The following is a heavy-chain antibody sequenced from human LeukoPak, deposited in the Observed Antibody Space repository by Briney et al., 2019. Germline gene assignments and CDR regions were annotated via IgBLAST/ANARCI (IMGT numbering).Heavy chain of an antibody. CDR1: GYTFTSYG. CDR3: AREGGHYGSGSYNWFDP. CDR2: ISAYNGNT. J-gene: IGHJ5*02. Sequence: GASVKVSCKASGYTFTSYGISWVRQAPGQGLEWMGWISAYNGNTNYAQKLQGRVTMTTDTSTSTAYMELRSLRSDDTAVYYCAREGGHYGSGSYNWFDPWGQGTLVTVSS. V-gene: IGHV1-18*01. D-gene: IGHD3-10*01.